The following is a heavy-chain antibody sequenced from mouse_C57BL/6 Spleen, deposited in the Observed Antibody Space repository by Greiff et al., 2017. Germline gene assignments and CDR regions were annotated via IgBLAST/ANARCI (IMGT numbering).Heavy chain of an antibody. CDR2: IRLKSDNYAT. D-gene: IGHD2-4*01. J-gene: IGHJ3*01. Sequence: EVKVEESGGGLVQPGGSMKLSCVASGFTFSNYWMNWVRQSPEKELEWVAQIRLKSDNYATHYAESVKGRFTISRDDSKSSVYLQMNNLRAEDTGIYYCTGGLRGAYWGQGTLVTVSA. CDR1: GFTFSNYW. CDR3: TGGLRGAY. V-gene: IGHV6-3*01.